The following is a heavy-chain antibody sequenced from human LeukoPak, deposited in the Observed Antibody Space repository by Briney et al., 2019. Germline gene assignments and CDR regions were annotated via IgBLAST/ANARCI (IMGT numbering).Heavy chain of an antibody. V-gene: IGHV3-53*01. CDR1: GFTVSTTY. Sequence: GSLRLSCAASGFTVSTTYMTWVRQAPARGLEWVSVIYTGGSTYYADSVKGRFTISRDISKSTLYLQMNSLRAEDTAVYYCARGTVTAPDYWGQGTLVTVSS. CDR3: ARGTVTAPDY. D-gene: IGHD4-17*01. J-gene: IGHJ4*02. CDR2: IYTGGST.